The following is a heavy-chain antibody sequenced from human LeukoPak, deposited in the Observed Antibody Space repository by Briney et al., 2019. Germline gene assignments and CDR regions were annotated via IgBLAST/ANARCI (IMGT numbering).Heavy chain of an antibody. V-gene: IGHV1-2*06. J-gene: IGHJ4*02. D-gene: IGHD3-10*01. Sequence: ASVKVSCKASGYTFTGYYMHWVRQAPGQGPEWMGRINPNSGGTNYAQKFQGRVTMTRDTSISTAYMELSRLRSDDTAVYYCANHLWFGELSGGVQKYIDYWGQGTLVTVSS. CDR1: GYTFTGYY. CDR3: ANHLWFGELSGGVQKYIDY. CDR2: INPNSGGT.